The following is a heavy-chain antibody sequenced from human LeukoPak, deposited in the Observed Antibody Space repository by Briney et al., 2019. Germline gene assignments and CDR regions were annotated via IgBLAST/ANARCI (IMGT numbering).Heavy chain of an antibody. D-gene: IGHD3-10*01. CDR1: GYTLTKYG. V-gene: IGHV1-18*01. Sequence: GGSVTVSCEASGYTLTKYGISWVRQAPGQGAEGMGWISGYNGNTNYAQKFQGRVTMTTDTSTSTAYMELRHLKSDDTAVYYCGRDYYYGTSAPYNFGIDVWGQGTTVTVSS. CDR3: GRDYYYGTSAPYNFGIDV. CDR2: ISGYNGNT. J-gene: IGHJ6*02.